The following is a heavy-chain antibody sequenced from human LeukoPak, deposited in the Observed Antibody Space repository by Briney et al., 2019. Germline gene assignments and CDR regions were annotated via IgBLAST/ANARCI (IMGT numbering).Heavy chain of an antibody. V-gene: IGHV4-30-2*01. J-gene: IGHJ4*02. D-gene: IGHD6-19*01. CDR3: ARAVSGRFDY. Sequence: SQTLSLTCAVSGGSISSGGYSWSWLRQPPGKGLEWIGYIYHSGSTYYNPSLKSRVTISVDRSKNQFSLKLSSVTAADTAIYYCARAVSGRFDYWGQGTLVTVSS. CDR1: GGSISSGGYS. CDR2: IYHSGST.